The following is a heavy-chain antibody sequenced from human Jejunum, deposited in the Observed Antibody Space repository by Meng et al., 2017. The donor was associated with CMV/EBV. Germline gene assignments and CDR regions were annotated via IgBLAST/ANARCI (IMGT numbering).Heavy chain of an antibody. CDR3: AKNRVSYTSSTALDY. J-gene: IGHJ4*02. CDR1: FGFSRYG. CDR2: VGYDGSGE. Sequence: FGFSRYGMRGGRQAPGKGLEWVAIVGYDGSGEEYGDAVKGRFTISRDNSKTTLYLQMNSLRPEDTAVYYCAKNRVSYTSSTALDYWGQGSQVTVSS. V-gene: IGHV3-33*06. D-gene: IGHD2-2*02.